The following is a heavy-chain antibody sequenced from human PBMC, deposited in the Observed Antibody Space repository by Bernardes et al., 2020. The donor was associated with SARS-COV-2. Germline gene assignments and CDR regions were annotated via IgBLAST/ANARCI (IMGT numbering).Heavy chain of an antibody. V-gene: IGHV3-30*18. D-gene: IGHD5-18*01. CDR2: ISYDGSNK. CDR3: AKEASGQLWPRAPYYYGMDV. J-gene: IGHJ6*02. CDR1: GFTFSSYG. Sequence: GGSLRLSCAASGFTFSSYGMHWVRQAPGKGLEWVAVISYDGSNKYYADSVKGRFTISRDNSKNTLYLQMNSLRAEDTAVYYCAKEASGQLWPRAPYYYGMDVWGQGTTVTVSS.